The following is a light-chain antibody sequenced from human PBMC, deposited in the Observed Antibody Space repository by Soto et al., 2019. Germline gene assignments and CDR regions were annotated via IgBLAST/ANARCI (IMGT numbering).Light chain of an antibody. CDR2: AAS. V-gene: IGKV1-8*01. J-gene: IGKJ1*01. CDR3: QQYYSYPRT. Sequence: AIRMTQSPSSFSASTGDRVTITCRASQGISSYLAWYQQKPGKAPKLLIYAASTLQSGVPSTFSVSESVTGFTLTISCLQSEDVAPYDCQQYYSYPRTFGQGTKVVIK. CDR1: QGISSY.